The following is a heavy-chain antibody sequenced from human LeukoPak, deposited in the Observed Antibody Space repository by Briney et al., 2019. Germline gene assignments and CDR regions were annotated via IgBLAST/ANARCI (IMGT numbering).Heavy chain of an antibody. V-gene: IGHV3-30*02. Sequence: GGSLRLSCAASGFTFSNYGMHWVRQAPGKGLEWVAFIRYDGSNKYYADSVKGRFTISRDNSKNTLYLQMNSLRAEDTAVYYCAKDIKKGENYDFWSGYTHGFDYWGQGTLVTVSS. CDR2: IRYDGSNK. J-gene: IGHJ4*02. CDR3: AKDIKKGENYDFWSGYTHGFDY. CDR1: GFTFSNYG. D-gene: IGHD3-3*01.